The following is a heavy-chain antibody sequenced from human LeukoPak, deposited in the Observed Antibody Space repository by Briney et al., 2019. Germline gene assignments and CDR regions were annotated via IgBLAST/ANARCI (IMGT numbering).Heavy chain of an antibody. V-gene: IGHV1-2*02. CDR3: ARPQKYYSTSGYHLVS. D-gene: IGHD3-22*01. CDR1: GYIFTGYY. CDR2: INPNGGGT. J-gene: IGHJ4*02. Sequence: ASVKVSCTASGYIFTGYYIYWVRQAPGQGLEWMGWINPNGGGTDSAQKFQGRVAMTRDTSLSTAYMELTRLTSDDTAVYYCARPQKYYSTSGYHLVSWGQGTLVTVSS.